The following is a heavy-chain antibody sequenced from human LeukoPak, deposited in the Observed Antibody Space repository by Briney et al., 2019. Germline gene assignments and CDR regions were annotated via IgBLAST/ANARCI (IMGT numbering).Heavy chain of an antibody. J-gene: IGHJ6*03. D-gene: IGHD6-13*01. CDR3: ARGIAAAGPPYYYYMDV. CDR2: VIPIFGTA. Sequence: ASVKVSCKASGGTFSSYAISWVRQAPGRGLEWMGGVIPIFGTANYAQKFQGRVTITADESTSTAYMELSSLRSEDTAMYYRARGIAAAGPPYYYYMDVWGKGTTVTISS. CDR1: GGTFSSYA. V-gene: IGHV1-69*13.